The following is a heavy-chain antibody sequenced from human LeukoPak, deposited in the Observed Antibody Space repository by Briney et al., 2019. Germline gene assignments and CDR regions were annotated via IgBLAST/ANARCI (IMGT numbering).Heavy chain of an antibody. D-gene: IGHD3-22*01. Sequence: GGSLRLSCAASGFTFSSYAMSWVRQAPGKGLEWVSAISGSGGNTYYADSVKGRFTISRDNSKNTLYLQMNSLRAEDTAVYYCAKCFYDSSGYYYFDYWDQGTPVTVSS. CDR2: ISGSGGNT. J-gene: IGHJ4*02. CDR1: GFTFSSYA. CDR3: AKCFYDSSGYYYFDY. V-gene: IGHV3-23*01.